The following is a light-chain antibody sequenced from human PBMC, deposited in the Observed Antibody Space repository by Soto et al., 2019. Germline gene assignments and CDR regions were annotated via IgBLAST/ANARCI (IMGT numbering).Light chain of an antibody. CDR1: QNVSSNL. J-gene: IGKJ5*01. V-gene: IGKV3-20*01. CDR2: GAS. Sequence: TQSRGTRSLSPGERATLSGRASQNVSSNLLFWYQQHPGQAPRLLLYGASSRATGIPDRFSGSGSGTDFTLTISRLEPEDFAVYYCQQYGSSPTITFGQGTRLEIK. CDR3: QQYGSSPTIT.